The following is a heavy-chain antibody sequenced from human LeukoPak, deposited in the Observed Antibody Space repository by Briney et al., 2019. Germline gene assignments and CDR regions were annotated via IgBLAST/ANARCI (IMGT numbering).Heavy chain of an antibody. V-gene: IGHV4-34*01. CDR2: INHSGST. CDR1: GGSFSGYY. J-gene: IGHJ4*02. D-gene: IGHD6-19*01. Sequence: SETLSLTCAVDGGSFSGYYWSWIRQPPGKGLEWIGEINHSGSTNYNPSLKSRVTISVDTSKNQFSLKLSSVTAADTAVYYCARGRRQWLVRSVYFDYWGQGTLVTVSS. CDR3: ARGRRQWLVRSVYFDY.